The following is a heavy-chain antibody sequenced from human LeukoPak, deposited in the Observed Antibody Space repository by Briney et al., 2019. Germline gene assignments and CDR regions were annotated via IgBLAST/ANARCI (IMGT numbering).Heavy chain of an antibody. J-gene: IGHJ4*02. CDR1: GGSISSYY. CDR2: IYTSGST. Sequence: SETLSLTCTVSGGSISSYYWSWIRQPAGKGLEWIGRIYTSGSTNYNPSLKSRVTMSVDTSKDQFSLKLSSVTAADTAVYYCARDWMYCSSTSCFFDYWGQGTLVTLSS. CDR3: ARDWMYCSSTSCFFDY. V-gene: IGHV4-4*07. D-gene: IGHD2-2*01.